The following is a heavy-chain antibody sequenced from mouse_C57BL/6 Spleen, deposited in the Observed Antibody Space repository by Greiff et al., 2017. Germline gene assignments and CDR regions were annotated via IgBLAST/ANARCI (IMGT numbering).Heavy chain of an antibody. V-gene: IGHV1-76*01. J-gene: IGHJ2*01. Sequence: QVQLQQSGAELVRPGASVKLSCKASGYTFTDYYINWVKQRPGQGLEWIARIYPGSGNTYYNEKFKGKATLTAEKSSSTAYMQLSSLTSEDSAVYFCARGGLRRVDYWGQGTTLTVSS. CDR1: GYTFTDYY. CDR3: ARGGLRRVDY. CDR2: IYPGSGNT. D-gene: IGHD2-4*01.